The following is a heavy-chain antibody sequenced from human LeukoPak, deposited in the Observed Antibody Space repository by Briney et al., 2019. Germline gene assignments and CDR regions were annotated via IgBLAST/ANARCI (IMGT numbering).Heavy chain of an antibody. V-gene: IGHV3-7*01. D-gene: IGHD6-19*01. CDR2: IKQDGSEK. CDR1: GFTFSSYW. CDR3: ARVRGWYNYYFDY. J-gene: IGHJ4*02. Sequence: GGSLRLSCAASGFTFSSYWMSWVRQAPGKGLEWVANIKQDGSEKYCVDSVKGRFTISRDNAKNSLYLQMNSLRAEDTAVYYCARVRGWYNYYFDYWGQGTLVTVSS.